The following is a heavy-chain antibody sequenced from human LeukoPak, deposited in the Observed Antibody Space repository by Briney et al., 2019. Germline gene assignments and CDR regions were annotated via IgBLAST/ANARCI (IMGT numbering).Heavy chain of an antibody. CDR3: ARGYCSGGSCFGFGDYYYYMDV. Sequence: ASVKVSCKASGYTFTSYGISWVRQAPGQGLEWMGWISAYNGNTNYAQKLQGRVTMTTDTSTSTAYMELRSLRSDDTAVYYCARGYCSGGSCFGFGDYYYYMDVWGKGTTVTVSS. CDR1: GYTFTSYG. V-gene: IGHV1-18*01. J-gene: IGHJ6*03. CDR2: ISAYNGNT. D-gene: IGHD2-15*01.